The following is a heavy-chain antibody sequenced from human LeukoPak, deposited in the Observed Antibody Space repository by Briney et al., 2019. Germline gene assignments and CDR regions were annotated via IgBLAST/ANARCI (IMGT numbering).Heavy chain of an antibody. CDR2: ISSSSSTI. CDR1: GFTFSSYS. Sequence: GESLRLSCAASGFTFSSYSMNWVRQAPGKGLEWVSYISSSSSTIYYADSVKGRFTISRDNAKNSLYLQMNSLRAEDTAVYYCARIIGSSGGSLWGQGTLVTVSS. CDR3: ARIIGSSGGSL. D-gene: IGHD2-15*01. V-gene: IGHV3-48*04. J-gene: IGHJ4*02.